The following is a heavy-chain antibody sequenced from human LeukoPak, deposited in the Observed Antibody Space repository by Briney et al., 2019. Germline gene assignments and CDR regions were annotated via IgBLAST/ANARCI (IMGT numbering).Heavy chain of an antibody. CDR3: ARVVPAAKLLAYQYNWFDP. CDR2: INAGNGNT. Sequence: ASVKVSCKASGYTFTSYAMHWVRQAPGQRLEWMGWINAGNGNTKYSQKFQGRVTITRDTSASTAYMELSRLRSDDTAVYYCARVVPAAKLLAYQYNWFDPWGQGTLVTVSS. CDR1: GYTFTSYA. V-gene: IGHV1-3*01. D-gene: IGHD2-2*01. J-gene: IGHJ5*02.